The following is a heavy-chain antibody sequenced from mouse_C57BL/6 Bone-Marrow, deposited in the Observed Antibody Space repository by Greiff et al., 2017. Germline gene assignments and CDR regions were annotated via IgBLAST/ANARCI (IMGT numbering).Heavy chain of an antibody. Sequence: QVQLQQQSGAELVKPGASVKMSCKASGYTFTSYWITWVKQRPGQGLEWIGDIYPGSGSTNYNEKFKSKATLTVDTSSSTAYMQLSSLTSEDSAVYYCARRGAYWGQGTLVTVSA. CDR2: IYPGSGST. CDR3: ARRGAY. V-gene: IGHV1-55*01. J-gene: IGHJ3*01. CDR1: GYTFTSYW.